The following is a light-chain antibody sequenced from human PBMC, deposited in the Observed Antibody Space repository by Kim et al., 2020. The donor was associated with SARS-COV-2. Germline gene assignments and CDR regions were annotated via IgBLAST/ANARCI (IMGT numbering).Light chain of an antibody. CDR2: SND. Sequence: QSVLTQPPSASGTPGQRVTISCSGSSSNIGTYTVSWYQHLPGTAPKLLIYSNDERPSGVPDRFSGSKSGTSASLAISGLQSEDEGVYYCAAWDDSLNGGVFGGGTQLTVL. CDR1: SSNIGTYT. CDR3: AAWDDSLNGGV. V-gene: IGLV1-44*01. J-gene: IGLJ3*02.